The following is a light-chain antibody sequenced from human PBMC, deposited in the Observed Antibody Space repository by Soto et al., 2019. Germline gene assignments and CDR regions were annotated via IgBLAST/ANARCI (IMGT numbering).Light chain of an antibody. Sequence: DIQMTQSPSTLXASVGDRVTITCRASQSISSWLAWYQQKPGKAPKLLIYKASSLESGVPSRFSGSGSGTEFTLTISSLQPDDFATYYCQQYNSYSWACGQGTKVDIK. J-gene: IGKJ1*01. CDR2: KAS. CDR3: QQYNSYSWA. V-gene: IGKV1-5*03. CDR1: QSISSW.